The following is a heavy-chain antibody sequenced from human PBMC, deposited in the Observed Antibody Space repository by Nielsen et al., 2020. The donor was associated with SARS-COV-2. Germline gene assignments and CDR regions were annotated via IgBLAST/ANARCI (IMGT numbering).Heavy chain of an antibody. CDR2: IRTKAHGGTT. Sequence: GGSLRLSCTASGFTFGDYDVMWVRQAPGKGLEWVGFIRTKAHGGTTEYAASLKGRFTISRDDSKSIAYLQMNSLKTEDTAVYYCTRVYYYGSGSLVYLGQGSLVSGSS. CDR3: TRVYYYGSGSLVY. CDR1: GFTFGDYD. J-gene: IGHJ4*01. D-gene: IGHD3-10*01. V-gene: IGHV3-49*04.